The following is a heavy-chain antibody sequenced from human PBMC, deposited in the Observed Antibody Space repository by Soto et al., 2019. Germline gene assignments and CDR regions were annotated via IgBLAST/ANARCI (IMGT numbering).Heavy chain of an antibody. CDR3: ARRGSTGGAYFYGMDV. CDR1: GYSFVNYW. D-gene: IGHD3-16*01. V-gene: IGHV5-51*01. J-gene: IGHJ6*02. Sequence: PGESLKISCQGSGYSFVNYWLAWVRQMPGKGLEWMGIIYPDDSDRRYSPSFQGQVTVSVDKSINTAYLQWSSLRASDTAVYYCARRGSTGGAYFYGMDVWGPGTTVTVSS. CDR2: IYPDDSDR.